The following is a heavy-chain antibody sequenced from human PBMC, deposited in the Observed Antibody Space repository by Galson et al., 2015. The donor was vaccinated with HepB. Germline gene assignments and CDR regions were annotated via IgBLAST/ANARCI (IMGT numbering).Heavy chain of an antibody. CDR1: GFTFSTYW. CDR3: ATSSIGARPFYYYHNGMDV. Sequence: SLRLSCAASGFTFSTYWMTWVRQAPGKGLEWVANIKEDGSEGYYVDSVEGRFTISRDNARKSLYLQMNSLRADDTAVYYCATSSIGARPFYYYHNGMDVWGQGTTVTVSS. D-gene: IGHD6-6*01. J-gene: IGHJ6*02. CDR2: IKEDGSEG. V-gene: IGHV3-7*03.